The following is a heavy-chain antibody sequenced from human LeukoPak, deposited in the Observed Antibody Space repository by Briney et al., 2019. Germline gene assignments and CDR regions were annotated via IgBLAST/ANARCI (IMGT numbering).Heavy chain of an antibody. Sequence: PSQTLSLTCTVYGPSISCGCTYCSWIRQPAGKGLELIGRIYTSRSTNYNSSLKSRCTISLYTSKHLFSLKLSSVTAADTAVYYCAREWYYYDSSGHYSDWFDPWGQGTLVTVSS. CDR3: AREWYYYDSSGHYSDWFDP. V-gene: IGHV4-61*02. CDR2: IYTSRST. J-gene: IGHJ5*02. D-gene: IGHD3-22*01. CDR1: GPSISCGCTY.